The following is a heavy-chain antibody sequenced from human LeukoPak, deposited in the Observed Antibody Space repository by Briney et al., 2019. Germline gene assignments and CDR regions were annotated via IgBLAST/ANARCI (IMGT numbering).Heavy chain of an antibody. Sequence: SETLSLTCTVSGGSISSYYWSWIRQPPGKGLEWIGYIYYSGSTNYNPSLKSRVTISLDTSKNQFSLKLSSVTAADTAVYYCARDKGGLGRGYYYMDVWGKGTTVTVSS. CDR2: IYYSGST. CDR1: GGSISSYY. CDR3: ARDKGGLGRGYYYMDV. V-gene: IGHV4-59*12. D-gene: IGHD3/OR15-3a*01. J-gene: IGHJ6*03.